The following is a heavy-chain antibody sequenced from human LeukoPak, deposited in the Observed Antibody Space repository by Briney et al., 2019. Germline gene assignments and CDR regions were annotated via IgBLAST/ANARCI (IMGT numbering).Heavy chain of an antibody. Sequence: GGSLRLSCAASGFTFSSYAMSWVRQAPGKGLEWVSAIGGSGGSTYYSDSVKGRFTISRDNSENTLYLQMNSLRVEDTAVYYCVKTSSGYYYFDYWGQGTLVTVSS. D-gene: IGHD3-22*01. V-gene: IGHV3-23*01. CDR1: GFTFSSYA. CDR3: VKTSSGYYYFDY. CDR2: IGGSGGST. J-gene: IGHJ4*02.